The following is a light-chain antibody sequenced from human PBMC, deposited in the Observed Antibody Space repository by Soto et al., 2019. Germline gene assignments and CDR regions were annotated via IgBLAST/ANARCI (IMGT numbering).Light chain of an antibody. V-gene: IGKV1-17*01. J-gene: IGKJ2*01. CDR2: DAS. CDR1: QGIRND. Sequence: DIQMTQSPSSLSASVGDRVTITCRASQGIRNDLAWYQQKRGKAPKRLIYDASSLQSGDPSRFSGSGSGTEFTVTISSLQPEDFATYYCLQHNSYPYTFGQGTKLDIK. CDR3: LQHNSYPYT.